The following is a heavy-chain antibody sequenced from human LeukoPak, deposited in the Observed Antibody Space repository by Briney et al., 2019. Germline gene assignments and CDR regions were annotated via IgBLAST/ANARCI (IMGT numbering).Heavy chain of an antibody. CDR2: INTNTGNP. J-gene: IGHJ6*02. Sequence: ASVKVSCKASGYTFTSYAMNWVRQAPGQGLEWMGWINTNTGNPTYAQGFTGRFVFSLDTSVSTAYLQISSLKAEDTAVYYCARDRYDYYGSGSYYNGMDVWGQGTTVTVSS. D-gene: IGHD3-10*01. CDR1: GYTFTSYA. CDR3: ARDRYDYYGSGSYYNGMDV. V-gene: IGHV7-4-1*02.